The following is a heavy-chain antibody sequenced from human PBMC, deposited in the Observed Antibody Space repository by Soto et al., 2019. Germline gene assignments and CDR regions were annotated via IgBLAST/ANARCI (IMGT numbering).Heavy chain of an antibody. D-gene: IGHD3-10*01. CDR2: ISAYNGNT. J-gene: IGHJ6*02. CDR1: GYTFTSYG. V-gene: IGHV1-18*01. Sequence: QVQLVQSGAEVKKPGASVKVSCKASGYTFTSYGISWVRQAPGQGLEWMGWISAYNGNTNYAQKLQGRVTMTTDTSTSTAYMELRSLRADDTAVYYCARDYGLGGPGGPGVRGVTTSYGMDVWGQGTTVTVSS. CDR3: ARDYGLGGPGGPGVRGVTTSYGMDV.